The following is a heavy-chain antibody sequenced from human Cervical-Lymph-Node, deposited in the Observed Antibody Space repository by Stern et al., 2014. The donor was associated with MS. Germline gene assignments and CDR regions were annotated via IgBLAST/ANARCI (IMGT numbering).Heavy chain of an antibody. CDR1: GFTFSDYS. D-gene: IGHD2-2*01. Sequence: EVQLVESGGGLVTPGGSLRLSCAASGFTFSDYSMNWVRQAPGKCLEWVSSSTNSGASMYYGDSVKGRFTISRDNAKNTLYLQMDSLSAEDTATYFCASTLHGGLYNWFDPWGQGTLVTVSS. CDR3: ASTLHGGLYNWFDP. J-gene: IGHJ5*02. V-gene: IGHV3-21*01. CDR2: STNSGASM.